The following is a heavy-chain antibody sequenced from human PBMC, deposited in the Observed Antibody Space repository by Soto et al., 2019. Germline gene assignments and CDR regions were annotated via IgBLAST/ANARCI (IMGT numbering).Heavy chain of an antibody. CDR2: ISGSGGST. CDR3: AKASGWFGEFDY. V-gene: IGHV3-23*01. Sequence: EVQLLESGGGLVQPGGSLRLSCAASGFTCSSYAMSWVRQAPGKGLEWVSAISGSGGSTYYADSVKGRFTISRDNSKNTLSPQLNSLRAEDTAVYYCAKASGWFGEFDYWGQGTMVTVSS. CDR1: GFTCSSYA. D-gene: IGHD3-10*01. J-gene: IGHJ4*02.